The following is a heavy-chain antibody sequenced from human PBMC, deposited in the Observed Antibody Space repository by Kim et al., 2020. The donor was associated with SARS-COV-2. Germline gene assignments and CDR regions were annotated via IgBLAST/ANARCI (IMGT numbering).Heavy chain of an antibody. J-gene: IGHJ6*02. V-gene: IGHV1-69*13. CDR2: IIPIFGTA. CDR1: GGTFSSYA. Sequence: SVKVSCKASGGTFSSYAISWVRQAPGQGLEWMGGIIPIFGTANYAQKFQGRVTITADESTRTAYMELSSLRSEDTAVYYCARGRERVVVVPAAMPIIYYYGRDVWGQGTTVTVSS. CDR3: ARGRERVVVVPAAMPIIYYYGRDV. D-gene: IGHD2-2*01.